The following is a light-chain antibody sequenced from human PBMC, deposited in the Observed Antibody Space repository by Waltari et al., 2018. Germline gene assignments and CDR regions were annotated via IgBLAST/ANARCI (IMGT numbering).Light chain of an antibody. V-gene: IGKV3-11*01. CDR1: QSVSSY. CDR3: QQRGNWPLT. J-gene: IGKJ4*01. Sequence: EIVLTQSPATLSLSPGERATLSCRASQSVSSYLAWYQQKPGQPPRLLIYDASNRATGIPARFSGSGAGTDFTLTISSLEAEDCAVYYCQQRGNWPLTFGGGTKVEIK. CDR2: DAS.